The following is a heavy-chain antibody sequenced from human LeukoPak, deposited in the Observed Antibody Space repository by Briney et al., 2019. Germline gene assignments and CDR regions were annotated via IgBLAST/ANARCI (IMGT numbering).Heavy chain of an antibody. J-gene: IGHJ4*02. CDR2: MNPNSGNT. CDR1: GYTFTSYD. CDR3: ARGWTIAARYPGY. V-gene: IGHV1-8*01. Sequence: ASVKVSCKASGYTFTSYDINWVRQATEQGTEWIGWMNPNSGNTGYAQKFQGRVTMTRNTSISTAYMELSSLRSEDTAVYYCARGWTIAARYPGYWGQGTLVTVSS. D-gene: IGHD6-6*01.